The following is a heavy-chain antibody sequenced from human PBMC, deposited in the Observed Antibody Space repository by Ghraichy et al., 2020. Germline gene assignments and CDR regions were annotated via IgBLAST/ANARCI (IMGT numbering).Heavy chain of an antibody. J-gene: IGHJ4*02. D-gene: IGHD6-6*01. CDR1: GGSFSGYY. V-gene: IGHV4-34*01. CDR2: INHSGST. CDR3: ARAGSIAARRGFDY. Sequence: SETLSLTCAVYGGSFSGYYWSWIRQPPGKGLEWIGEINHSGSTNYNPSLKSRVTISVDTSKNQFSLKLSSVTAADTAVYYCARAGSIAARRGFDYWGQGTLVTVSS.